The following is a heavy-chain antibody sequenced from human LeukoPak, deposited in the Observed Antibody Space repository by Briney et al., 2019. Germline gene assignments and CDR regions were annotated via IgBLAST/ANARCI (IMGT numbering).Heavy chain of an antibody. V-gene: IGHV1-8*01. J-gene: IGHJ6*03. CDR3: ARGGKYYYDSSGSFYYYYMDV. D-gene: IGHD3-22*01. Sequence: ASVKVSCKASGYTFTSYDINWVRQATGQGLEWMGWMNPNSGNTGYAQKFQGRVTMTRNTSISTAYMELSSLRSDDTAVYYCARGGKYYYDSSGSFYYYYMDVWGKGTTVTISS. CDR1: GYTFTSYD. CDR2: MNPNSGNT.